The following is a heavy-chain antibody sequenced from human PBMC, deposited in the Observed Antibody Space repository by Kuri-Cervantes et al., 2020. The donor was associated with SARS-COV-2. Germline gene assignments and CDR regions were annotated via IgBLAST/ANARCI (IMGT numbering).Heavy chain of an antibody. Sequence: ASVKVSCKASGYTFTSYAMHWVRQAPGQRLEWMGWINAGNGNTNYAQKLQGRVTMTTDTSTSTAYMELRSLRSDDTAVYYCARDGIFFGHYYYGMDVWGQGTTVTVSS. CDR2: INAGNGNT. V-gene: IGHV1-3*01. J-gene: IGHJ6*02. CDR1: GYTFTSYA. CDR3: ARDGIFFGHYYYGMDV. D-gene: IGHD3-3*01.